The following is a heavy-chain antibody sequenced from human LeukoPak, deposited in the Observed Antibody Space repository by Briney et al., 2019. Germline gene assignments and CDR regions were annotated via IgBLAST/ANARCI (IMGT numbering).Heavy chain of an antibody. V-gene: IGHV3-74*01. J-gene: IGHJ4*02. CDR2: INPGRSSI. CDR3: ARSNQADDY. Sequence: QTGGSLRLSCAASGFTFSSYWMHWVRQVPGKGLVWVARINPGRSSITYADSVKGRFTISRDNAKNTLYLQMDSLRAEDTGVYYCARSNQADDYWGQGTLVTVSS. D-gene: IGHD1-14*01. CDR1: GFTFSSYW.